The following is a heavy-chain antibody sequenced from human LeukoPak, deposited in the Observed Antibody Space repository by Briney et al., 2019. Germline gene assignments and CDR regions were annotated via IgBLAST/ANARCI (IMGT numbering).Heavy chain of an antibody. D-gene: IGHD1-7*01. Sequence: GGSLRLSCAASGFTFSSNSMNWVRQAPGKGLEWVSYISSTGGTIYYADSMKGRFTISRDNAKNSLYLQMNSLRAEDTAVYYCGGITGTTVGDAFDIWGQGTMVTVSS. CDR1: GFTFSSNS. CDR2: ISSTGGTI. CDR3: GGITGTTVGDAFDI. V-gene: IGHV3-48*04. J-gene: IGHJ3*02.